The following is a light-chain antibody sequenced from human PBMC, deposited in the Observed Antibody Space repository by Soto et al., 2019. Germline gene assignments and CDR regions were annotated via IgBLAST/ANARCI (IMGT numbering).Light chain of an antibody. Sequence: QSVLTQPASVSGSPGQSITISCTGTSSDVGSHNLVSWYQQFPGKAPKLIIFEASKRPSGVSNRFSGSKSGSTASLTISGLPAEDQDDYHCCSNAAGSTYVFGSGTRSPS. CDR2: EAS. V-gene: IGLV2-23*01. CDR1: SSDVGSHNL. CDR3: CSNAAGSTYV. J-gene: IGLJ1*01.